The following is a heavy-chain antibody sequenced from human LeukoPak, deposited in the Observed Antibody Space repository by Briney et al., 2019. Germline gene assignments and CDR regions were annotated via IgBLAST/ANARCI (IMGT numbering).Heavy chain of an antibody. D-gene: IGHD3-10*01. CDR1: GFTFSSSS. CDR2: IISISSYI. Sequence: GGFLRPSCAASGFTFSSSSMTWVRKAPGKGLEWVSSIISISSYIYYANSVKGRFTISRANAKNSLYLQMNSLRAEDTAVYYCARERSSTMVRGVIIPFDYWGQGTLVTVSS. V-gene: IGHV3-21*01. CDR3: ARERSSTMVRGVIIPFDY. J-gene: IGHJ4*02.